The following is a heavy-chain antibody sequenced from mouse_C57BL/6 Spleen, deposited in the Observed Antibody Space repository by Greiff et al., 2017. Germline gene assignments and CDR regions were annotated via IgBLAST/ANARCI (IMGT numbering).Heavy chain of an antibody. CDR1: GYTFTSYW. CDR3: ARGGTLMDY. CDR2: IDPSDSYT. V-gene: IGHV1-59*01. J-gene: IGHJ4*01. Sequence: QVQLQQPGAELVRPGTSVKLSCKASGYTFTSYWMHWVKQRPGQGLEWIGVIDPSDSYTNYNQKFKGKATLTVDTSSSTAYMQLSSLTSEDSAVYYCARGGTLMDYWGQGTSVTVSS. D-gene: IGHD2-14*01.